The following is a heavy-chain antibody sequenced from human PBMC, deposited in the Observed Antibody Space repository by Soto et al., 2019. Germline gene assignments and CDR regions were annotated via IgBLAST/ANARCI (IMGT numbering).Heavy chain of an antibody. J-gene: IGHJ4*02. D-gene: IGHD2-15*01. V-gene: IGHV3-23*01. CDR2: ISASGGAT. Sequence: EVELLESGGGLVQPGGSLRLSCVASGFTFSSYAMSWVRQAPGKGLEWVAAISASGGATLHADSVKGRFTVSRDNPKNTLHLQWNSLRADDTAVYYCAKDVEGGCRYRGAFDNWGQGTQVTVSS. CDR3: AKDVEGGCRYRGAFDN. CDR1: GFTFSSYA.